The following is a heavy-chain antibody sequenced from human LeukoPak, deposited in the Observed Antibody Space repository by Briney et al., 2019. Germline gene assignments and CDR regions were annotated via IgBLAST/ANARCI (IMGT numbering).Heavy chain of an antibody. CDR3: ARGSGYPLYYFDY. J-gene: IGHJ4*02. CDR2: IYHSGST. Sequence: SETLSLTCAVYGGSFSGYYWSWIRQPPGKGLEWIGEIYHSGSTNYNPSLKSRVTISVDKSKNQFSLKLSSVTAADTAVYYCARGSGYPLYYFDYWGQGTLVTVSS. D-gene: IGHD6-25*01. V-gene: IGHV4-34*01. CDR1: GGSFSGYY.